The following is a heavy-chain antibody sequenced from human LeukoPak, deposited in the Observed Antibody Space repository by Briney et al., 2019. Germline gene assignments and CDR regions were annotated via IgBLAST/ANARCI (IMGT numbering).Heavy chain of an antibody. V-gene: IGHV3-23*01. Sequence: GGSLRLSCAASGFTFSIYGMSWVRQAPGRGLEWVSAMSGSGGSTYYADSVKGRFTISRDNAQNSLYLQMNSLRAEDTAVYYCARDPYSVSYGNNYYYYMDVWGKGTTVTISS. CDR2: MSGSGGST. CDR3: ARDPYSVSYGNNYYYYMDV. CDR1: GFTFSIYG. D-gene: IGHD5/OR15-5a*01. J-gene: IGHJ6*03.